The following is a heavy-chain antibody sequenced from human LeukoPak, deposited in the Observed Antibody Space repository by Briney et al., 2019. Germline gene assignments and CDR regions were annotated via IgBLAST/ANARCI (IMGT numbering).Heavy chain of an antibody. J-gene: IGHJ5*02. V-gene: IGHV4-59*01. CDR2: IHYSGST. Sequence: SETLSLTCTVSGGSISSYYWSWIRQPPGKGLEWIGYIHYSGSTNYNPSLKSRVTISVDTSKNQFSLKLSSVTAADTAAYYCARGGMTYYDFWSGYYSWFDPWGQGTLVTVSS. CDR1: GGSISSYY. CDR3: ARGGMTYYDFWSGYYSWFDP. D-gene: IGHD3-3*01.